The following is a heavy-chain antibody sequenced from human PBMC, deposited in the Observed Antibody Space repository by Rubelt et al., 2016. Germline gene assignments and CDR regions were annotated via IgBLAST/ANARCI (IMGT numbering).Heavy chain of an antibody. CDR3: ARELGYCSGGSGYSPHYGMDV. CDR2: IWYDGSNK. Sequence: QVQLVESGGGVVQPGRSLRLSCAASGFTFSSYGMHWVRQAPGKGLEWVAVIWYDGSNKYYADSVKSRFTISRDNSKNTLYLQMNSLRAEDTAVYYCARELGYCSGGSGYSPHYGMDVWGQGTTVTVSS. CDR1: GFTFSSYG. D-gene: IGHD2-15*01. V-gene: IGHV3-30*19. J-gene: IGHJ6*02.